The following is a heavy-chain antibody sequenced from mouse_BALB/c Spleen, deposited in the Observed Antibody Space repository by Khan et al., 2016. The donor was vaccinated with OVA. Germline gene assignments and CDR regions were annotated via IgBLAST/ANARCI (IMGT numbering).Heavy chain of an antibody. CDR1: GYTFTSYW. CDR3: ARIKKIVATYFDY. D-gene: IGHD1-1*01. Sequence: QVHVKQSGAELVKAGASVKMSCKASGYTFTSYWMHWVKQRLGQGLEWFAETNPTNGRTYYNEKFKSKATLTVDKSSSTAYMLLSGPTFEDSAVYYCARIKKIVATYFDYWGQGTTLPVSS. CDR2: TNPTNGRT. J-gene: IGHJ2*01. V-gene: IGHV1S81*02.